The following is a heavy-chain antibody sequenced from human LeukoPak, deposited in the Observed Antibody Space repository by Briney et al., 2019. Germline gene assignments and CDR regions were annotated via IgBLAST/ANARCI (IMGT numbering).Heavy chain of an antibody. CDR1: GFTFSNYA. D-gene: IGHD3-16*01. J-gene: IGHJ4*02. V-gene: IGHV3-23*01. Sequence: GRSLRLSCAASGFTFSNYAMGWVRQAPGKGLEWVSSISAGGESELYAASVRGRFIISRDNSKTTMYLQMNSLRAEDTALYFCARRESMIPFDYWGQGSLVTVSS. CDR3: ARRESMIPFDY. CDR2: ISAGGESE.